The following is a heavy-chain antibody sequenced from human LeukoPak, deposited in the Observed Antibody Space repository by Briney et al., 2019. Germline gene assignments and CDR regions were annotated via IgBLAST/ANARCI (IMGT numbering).Heavy chain of an antibody. CDR2: ISYDGSNK. CDR1: GFTFSSYG. Sequence: PGGSLRLSCAASGFTFSSYGMHWVRQAPGKGLEGVAVISYDGSNKYYADSVKGRFTISRDNSKNTLYLQMNSLRAEDTAVYYCAKLEGPCSSTSCYGGVDYWGQGTLVTVSS. CDR3: AKLEGPCSSTSCYGGVDY. V-gene: IGHV3-30*18. D-gene: IGHD2-2*01. J-gene: IGHJ4*02.